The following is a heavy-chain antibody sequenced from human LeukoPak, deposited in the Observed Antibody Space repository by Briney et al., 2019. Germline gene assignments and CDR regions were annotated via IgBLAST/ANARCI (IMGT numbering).Heavy chain of an antibody. CDR2: IYYSGST. V-gene: IGHV4-39*07. J-gene: IGHJ4*02. D-gene: IGHD4-17*01. Sequence: SETLTLTCTVSGGSISSRSYYWGWIRQPPGKGLEWIGSIYYSGSTYYNPSLKSRVTISVDTSKNQFSLKLSSVTAADTAVYYCARVSGDYGDYGGLDYWGQGTLVSVSS. CDR1: GGSISSRSYY. CDR3: ARVSGDYGDYGGLDY.